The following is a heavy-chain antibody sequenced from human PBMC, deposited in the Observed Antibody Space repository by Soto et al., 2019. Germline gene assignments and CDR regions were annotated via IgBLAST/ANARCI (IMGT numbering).Heavy chain of an antibody. CDR1: GVSVSSGGYY. D-gene: IGHD2-8*01. CDR3: ARRALPQCINGVCYKDGFWDY. V-gene: IGHV4-31*03. Sequence: TLSLTYTVSGVSVSSGGYYWSWISQHPGTGLEWIGYIYYSGTTYVNPALKSRASISLDTSKNEFSLKLTSVTAADTAVYYCARRALPQCINGVCYKDGFWDYWGQGALVTVSS. CDR2: IYYSGTT. J-gene: IGHJ4*02.